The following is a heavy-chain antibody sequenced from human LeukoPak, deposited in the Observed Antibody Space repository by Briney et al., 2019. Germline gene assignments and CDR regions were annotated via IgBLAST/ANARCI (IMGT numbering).Heavy chain of an antibody. CDR1: GYTFTGYY. CDR2: INPNSGDT. J-gene: IGHJ4*02. D-gene: IGHD1-1*01. CDR3: ARELAGLDY. V-gene: IGHV1-2*02. Sequence: ASVKVSCKASGYTFTGYYMHWVRQAPGQGLEWMGWINPNSGDTDFAQKFQGRVTMTRDTSITTAYMELSRLTSDDTAVYHCARELAGLDYWGQGTLVTVSS.